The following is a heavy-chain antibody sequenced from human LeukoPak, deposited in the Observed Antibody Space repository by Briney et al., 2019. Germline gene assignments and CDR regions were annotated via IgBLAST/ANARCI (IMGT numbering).Heavy chain of an antibody. V-gene: IGHV4-34*01. CDR2: INHSGST. J-gene: IGHJ4*02. Sequence: SETPSPTCAVYGGAFSGFYWSWIRQPPGKGLEWIGEINHSGSTNYNPSLKSRVTISVDTSKNQFSLKLSSVTAADTAVYYCARGLEAAAGIYFDYWGQGTLVTVSS. D-gene: IGHD6-13*01. CDR3: ARGLEAAAGIYFDY. CDR1: GGAFSGFY.